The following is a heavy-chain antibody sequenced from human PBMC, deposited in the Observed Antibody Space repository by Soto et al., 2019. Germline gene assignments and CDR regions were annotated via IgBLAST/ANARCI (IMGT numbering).Heavy chain of an antibody. J-gene: IGHJ4*02. D-gene: IGHD5-18*01. Sequence: QVQLQQWGAGLLKPSETLSLTCAVYGGSFSGYYWSWIRQPPGKGLEWIGEINHSGSTNYNPSLKSRVTISVDTSKNQFSLKLSSVTAADTAVYYCARGADTAPSSKWSYFDDWGQGTLVTVSS. CDR2: INHSGST. V-gene: IGHV4-34*01. CDR3: ARGADTAPSSKWSYFDD. CDR1: GGSFSGYY.